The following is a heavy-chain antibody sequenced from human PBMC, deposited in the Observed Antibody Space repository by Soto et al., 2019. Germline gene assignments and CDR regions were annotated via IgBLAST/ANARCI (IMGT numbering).Heavy chain of an antibody. V-gene: IGHV3-48*02. D-gene: IGHD3-3*01. Sequence: PGGPLRLSCAASGFTFSSYSMNWVRQAPGKGLEWVSYISSSSSTIYYADSVKGRFTISRDNAKNSLYLQMNSLRDEDTAVYYCARDLRFLEWLLSGHRTYVMDVWGQGTTVTVSS. J-gene: IGHJ6*02. CDR2: ISSSSSTI. CDR3: ARDLRFLEWLLSGHRTYVMDV. CDR1: GFTFSSYS.